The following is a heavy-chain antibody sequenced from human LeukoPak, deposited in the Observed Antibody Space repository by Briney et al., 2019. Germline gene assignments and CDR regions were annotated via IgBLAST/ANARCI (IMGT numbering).Heavy chain of an antibody. CDR3: ANVALILVVGANESAKSDAFDI. J-gene: IGHJ3*02. CDR2: FSGSGSST. V-gene: IGHV3-23*01. CDR1: GFTFSSYA. Sequence: PGGSLRLSCAASGFTFSSYAMSWVRQAPGKGLECFSGFSGSGSSTYYADSVKGRFTISRDNSKNTLYLQMNSLRAEHTGVYYCANVALILVVGANESAKSDAFDIWGQGTMVTVSS. D-gene: IGHD1-26*01.